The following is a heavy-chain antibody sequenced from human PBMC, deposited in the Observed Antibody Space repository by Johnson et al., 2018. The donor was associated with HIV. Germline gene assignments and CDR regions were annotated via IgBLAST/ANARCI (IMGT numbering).Heavy chain of an antibody. CDR2: ISWNSCSI. D-gene: IGHD2-21*01. CDR1: GFTFSSYW. Sequence: VQLVESGGGLVQPGGSLRLSCAASGFTFSSYWMSWVRQAPGKGLEWVSGISWNSCSIGYADSVKGRFTISIDNAKNTLYLQMNSLRAEDTAVYYCAREQFIVVVMGDAFDIWGQGTMVTVSS. V-gene: IGHV3-48*04. CDR3: AREQFIVVVMGDAFDI. J-gene: IGHJ3*02.